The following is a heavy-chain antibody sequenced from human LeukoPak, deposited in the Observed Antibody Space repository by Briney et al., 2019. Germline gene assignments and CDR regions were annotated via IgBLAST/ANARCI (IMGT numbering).Heavy chain of an antibody. V-gene: IGHV4-39*01. CDR1: GGSISSSSYY. CDR3: ARNWFYNDSRGNHPLYYFDY. J-gene: IGHJ4*02. D-gene: IGHD3-22*01. Sequence: SETLSLTCTVSGGSISSSSYYCGWIRQPPGEGLEWIGGIYYSGSTYYKLSLKSRVTISVDTSKNQFSLKLSSVTAADTAVYYCARNWFYNDSRGNHPLYYFDYWGQGTLVTVSS. CDR2: IYYSGST.